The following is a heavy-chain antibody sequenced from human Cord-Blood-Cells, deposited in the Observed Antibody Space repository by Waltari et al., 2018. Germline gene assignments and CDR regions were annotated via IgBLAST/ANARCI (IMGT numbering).Heavy chain of an antibody. Sequence: EVQLVESGGGLVQPGGSLRLSCAASGFPFSSYEMNWVRQAPGKGLEWVSYIRSSGSTIYYADSVKGRFTISRDNAKNSLYLQMNSLRAEDTAVYYCARDRGSFDYWGQGTLVTVSS. J-gene: IGHJ4*02. D-gene: IGHD3-10*01. CDR1: GFPFSSYE. V-gene: IGHV3-48*03. CDR2: IRSSGSTI. CDR3: ARDRGSFDY.